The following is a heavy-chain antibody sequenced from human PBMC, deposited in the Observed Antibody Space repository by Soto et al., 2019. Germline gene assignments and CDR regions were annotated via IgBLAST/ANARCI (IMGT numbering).Heavy chain of an antibody. CDR1: GFTVSTNY. CDR2: LYSGGST. Sequence: GGSLRLSCAASGFTVSTNYMTWVRQAPGKGLEWVSVLYSGGSTSYADSVKGRFTISRDNSKNTLYLQMDSLRAEDTAVYYCARAVAARGFDYWGQGTLVTVSS. CDR3: ARAVAARGFDY. J-gene: IGHJ4*02. V-gene: IGHV3-66*01. D-gene: IGHD6-13*01.